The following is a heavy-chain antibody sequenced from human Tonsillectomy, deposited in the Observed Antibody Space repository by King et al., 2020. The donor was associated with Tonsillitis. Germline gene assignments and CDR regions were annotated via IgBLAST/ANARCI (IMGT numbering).Heavy chain of an antibody. CDR1: GCTFNNYG. Sequence: QLVQSGAEVKKPGTSLKVSCKASGCTFNNYGISWVRQAPGQGLEWMGGIIPIFGATNYAQKFQGRVTITADESTRTANMELRSLRSEDTAVYYFARRGIINYGMDVWGQGTTVIVSS. D-gene: IGHD2-15*01. J-gene: IGHJ6*02. CDR3: ARRGIINYGMDV. V-gene: IGHV1-69*01. CDR2: IIPIFGAT.